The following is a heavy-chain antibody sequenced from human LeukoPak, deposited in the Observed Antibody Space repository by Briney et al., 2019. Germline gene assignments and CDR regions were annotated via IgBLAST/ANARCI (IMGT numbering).Heavy chain of an antibody. Sequence: GGSLRLSCAASGFSFSTYWMTWVRQAPGKGLEWVANMKQDGSAKYYVDSVKGRFTISRDNTKNSLYLEMNSTRAEDTAMFYCARDRRDGYNVLDYWGQGTLVTVSS. CDR1: GFSFSTYW. CDR2: MKQDGSAK. V-gene: IGHV3-7*01. D-gene: IGHD5-24*01. CDR3: ARDRRDGYNVLDY. J-gene: IGHJ4*02.